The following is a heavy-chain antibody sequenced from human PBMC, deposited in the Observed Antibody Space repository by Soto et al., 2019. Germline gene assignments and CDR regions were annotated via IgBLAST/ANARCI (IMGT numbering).Heavy chain of an antibody. J-gene: IGHJ4*02. CDR1: GFSLSDFA. CDR3: ASPVGDYDPYFDS. Sequence: QVQLVQSGGGVVQPGRSLRLSCAASGFSLSDFAMHWVRQAPGKGLEWVAVISYDGTKKYFADSVKGRFTISRDNSNNTLFLQMNNLRPDDPAVYYCASPVGDYDPYFDSWGQGTLVTVSS. V-gene: IGHV3-30-3*01. D-gene: IGHD4-17*01. CDR2: ISYDGTKK.